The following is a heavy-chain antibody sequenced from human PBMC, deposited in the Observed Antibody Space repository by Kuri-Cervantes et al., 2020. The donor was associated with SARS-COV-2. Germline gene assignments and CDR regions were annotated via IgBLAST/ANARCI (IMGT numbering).Heavy chain of an antibody. CDR3: ARRNSPYSSSSYYFDY. V-gene: IGHV4-61*01. Sequence: SETLSLTCTVSGGSISSGSYYWSWIRQPPGKGLEWIGYIYYSGSTNYNPSLKSRVTISVDTSKNQFSLKLSSVTAADTAVYYCARRNSPYSSSSYYFDYWGQGTLVTVSS. CDR2: IYYSGST. CDR1: GGSISSGSYY. J-gene: IGHJ4*02. D-gene: IGHD6-13*01.